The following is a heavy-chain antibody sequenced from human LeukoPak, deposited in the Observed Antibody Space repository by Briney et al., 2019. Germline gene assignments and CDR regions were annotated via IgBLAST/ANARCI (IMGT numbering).Heavy chain of an antibody. D-gene: IGHD5-18*01. CDR1: GGTFSSYA. CDR3: ARVFMVTEVYWYFDL. V-gene: IGHV1-69*01. CDR2: IIPIFGTA. Sequence: GASVKVSCKASGGTFSSYAISWVRQAPGQGLEWMGGIIPIFGTANYAQKFQGRVTITADESTSTAYMELSSLRSEDTAVYYCARVFMVTEVYWYFDLWGRGTLVTVSS. J-gene: IGHJ2*01.